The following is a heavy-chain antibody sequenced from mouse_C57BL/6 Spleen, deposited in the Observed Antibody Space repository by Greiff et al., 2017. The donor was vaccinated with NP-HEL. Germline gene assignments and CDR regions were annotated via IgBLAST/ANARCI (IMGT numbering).Heavy chain of an antibody. CDR2: IDPSDSYT. Sequence: QVQLQQPGAELVMPGASVKLSCKASGYTFTSYWMHWVKQRPGQGLEWIGEIDPSDSYTNYNQKFKGKYTLTVDKSSSTAYMQLSSLTSEDSAVYYCARGITKYYAMDYWGQGTSVTVSS. CDR1: GYTFTSYW. J-gene: IGHJ4*01. CDR3: ARGITKYYAMDY. V-gene: IGHV1-69*01. D-gene: IGHD2-4*01.